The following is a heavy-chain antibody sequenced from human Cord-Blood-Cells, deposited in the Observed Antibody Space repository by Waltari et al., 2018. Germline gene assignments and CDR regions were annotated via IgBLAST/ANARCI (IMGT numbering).Heavy chain of an antibody. V-gene: IGHV4-34*01. CDR2: INHSGST. Sequence: QVQLQQWGAGLLKPSETLSLTCAVSGGSFSGYYWTLIRHPPGKGLEWIGEINHSGSTNYNPSLKSRVTISVDTSKNQFSLKLRSVTAADTAVYYCARGGVTAMAYYWYFDLWGRGTLVTVSS. D-gene: IGHD5-18*01. J-gene: IGHJ2*01. CDR3: ARGGVTAMAYYWYFDL. CDR1: GGSFSGYY.